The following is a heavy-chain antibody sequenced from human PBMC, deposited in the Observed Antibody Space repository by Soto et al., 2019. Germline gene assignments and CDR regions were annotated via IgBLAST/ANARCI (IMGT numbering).Heavy chain of an antibody. Sequence: ASVKVSCKVSGYTLTELSMHWVRQAPGKGLEWMGGFDPEDGETIYAQKFQGRVTMTEDTSTDTAYMWLSSLRSEDTAVYYCAATTVTTFYYYYMDVWGKGTTVTVSS. CDR2: FDPEDGET. V-gene: IGHV1-24*01. D-gene: IGHD4-17*01. CDR3: AATTVTTFYYYYMDV. CDR1: GYTLTELS. J-gene: IGHJ6*03.